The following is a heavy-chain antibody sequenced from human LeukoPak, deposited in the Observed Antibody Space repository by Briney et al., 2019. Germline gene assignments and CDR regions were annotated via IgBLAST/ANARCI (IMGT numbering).Heavy chain of an antibody. D-gene: IGHD4-17*01. CDR1: GFTFSSYG. CDR3: ARDIDNGDYVVY. Sequence: GALRLSCAASGFTFSSYGMRWVRQAPGKGLEWVSAISGSGGSTYYADSVKGRFTISRDNSKNTLYLQMHSLRAEDTAVYYCARDIDNGDYVVYWGQGTLVTVSS. V-gene: IGHV3-23*01. CDR2: ISGSGGST. J-gene: IGHJ4*02.